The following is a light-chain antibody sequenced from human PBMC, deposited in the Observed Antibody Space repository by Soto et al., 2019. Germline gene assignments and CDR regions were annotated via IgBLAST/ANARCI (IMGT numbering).Light chain of an antibody. CDR3: QHYGSSPLT. J-gene: IGKJ4*01. CDR1: QSVDSSF. Sequence: EIVLTQSPDILSLSPGERATLSCRASQSVDSSFLGWYQQKPGRAPRLLISGASSRATGIPDRFSGSGSGTDFTLTISRVEPDDFAVYYCQHYGSSPLTFGGGTKVEI. CDR2: GAS. V-gene: IGKV3-20*01.